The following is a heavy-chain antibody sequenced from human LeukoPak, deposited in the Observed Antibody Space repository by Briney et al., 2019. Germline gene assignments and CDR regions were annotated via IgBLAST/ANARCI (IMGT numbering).Heavy chain of an antibody. V-gene: IGHV3-33*06. CDR1: GFTFSSYG. Sequence: PGRSLRLSCAASGFTFSSYGMHWVRQAPGKGLEWVAVIWYDGSNKYYADSVKGRFTISRDNSKNTLYLQMNSLRAEDTAVYYCVKARGSSGYYRNYYGMDVWGQGTTVTVSS. CDR2: IWYDGSNK. J-gene: IGHJ6*02. D-gene: IGHD3-22*01. CDR3: VKARGSSGYYRNYYGMDV.